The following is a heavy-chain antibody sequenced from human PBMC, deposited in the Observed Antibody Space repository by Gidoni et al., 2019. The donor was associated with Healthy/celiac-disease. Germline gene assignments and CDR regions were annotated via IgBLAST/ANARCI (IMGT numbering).Heavy chain of an antibody. CDR2: ISAYNGNT. J-gene: IGHJ4*02. D-gene: IGHD2-2*02. CDR1: GYTFTSYG. Sequence: QVQLVQSGAAVTKPGASVKVSCKASGYTFTSYGISWVRQAPGQGLEWMGWISAYNGNTNYAQKLQGRVTMTTDTSTSTAYMELRSLRSDDTAVYYCASSRGSTSCYTCLDYWGQGTLVTVSS. V-gene: IGHV1-18*01. CDR3: ASSRGSTSCYTCLDY.